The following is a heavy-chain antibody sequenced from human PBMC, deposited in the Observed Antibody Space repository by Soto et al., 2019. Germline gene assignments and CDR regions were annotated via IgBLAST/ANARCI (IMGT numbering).Heavy chain of an antibody. CDR3: ARPHGGSSGWDNWFDP. V-gene: IGHV4-59*01. CDR1: GGSISSYY. CDR2: IYYSGST. Sequence: QVQLQESGPGLVKPSETLSLTCTVSGGSISSYYWSWIRQPPGKGLEWIGYIYYSGSTNYNPSLKSPVTISVDTSKTQFSLKLSSVTAADTAVYYCARPHGGSSGWDNWFDPWGQGTLVTVSS. D-gene: IGHD6-25*01. J-gene: IGHJ5*02.